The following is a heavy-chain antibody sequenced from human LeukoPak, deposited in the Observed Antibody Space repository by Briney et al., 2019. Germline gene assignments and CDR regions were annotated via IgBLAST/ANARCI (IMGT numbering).Heavy chain of an antibody. CDR1: GFTFSSYN. D-gene: IGHD5-18*01. CDR3: VRGRGYSYGHLGLGFDY. CDR2: ISTSSSYI. V-gene: IGHV3-21*01. Sequence: GGSLRLSCAASGFTFSSYNVNWVRQAPGKGLEWVSSISTSSSYIHYADSVKGRFTISRDNAKNSLYLQMNSLRAEDTAVYYCVRGRGYSYGHLGLGFDYWGQGTLVTVSS. J-gene: IGHJ4*02.